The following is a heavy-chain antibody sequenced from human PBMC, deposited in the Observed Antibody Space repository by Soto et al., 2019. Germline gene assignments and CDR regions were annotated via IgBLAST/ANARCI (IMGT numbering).Heavy chain of an antibody. CDR2: ISGSGGST. J-gene: IGHJ6*02. Sequence: EVQLLESGGGLVQPGGSLRLSCAASGFTFSSYAMSWVRQAPGKGLEWVSAISGSGGSTYYADSVKGRFTISRDNSKNTLYLQMNSLRAEDTAVYYYAKCVGATYYYGMDVWGQGTTVTVSS. CDR1: GFTFSSYA. CDR3: AKCVGATYYYGMDV. D-gene: IGHD1-26*01. V-gene: IGHV3-23*01.